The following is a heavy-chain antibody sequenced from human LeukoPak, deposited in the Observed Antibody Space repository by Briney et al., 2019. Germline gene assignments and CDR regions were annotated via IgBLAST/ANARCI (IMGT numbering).Heavy chain of an antibody. CDR3: TRDFGSGVVVTAIVD. CDR2: IKQDGSEK. CDR1: GLTFSEHW. V-gene: IGHV3-7*01. J-gene: IGHJ4*02. Sequence: GGSLRLSCAASGLTFSEHWMTWVRQAPGKGLEWVATIKQDGSEKYYVDSVKGRFTISRDNAKNSLFLQMNSLRAEDTATYYCTRDFGSGVVVTAIVDWGQGTLVTVSS. D-gene: IGHD2-21*02.